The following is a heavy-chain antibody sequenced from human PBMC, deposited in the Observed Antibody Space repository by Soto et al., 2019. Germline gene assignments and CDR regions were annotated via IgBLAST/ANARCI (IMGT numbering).Heavy chain of an antibody. V-gene: IGHV1-69*13. CDR3: ASRMGDSSEVDY. J-gene: IGHJ4*02. CDR1: GGTFSSYA. Sequence: SVKVSCKASGGTFSSYAISWVRQAPGQGLEWMGGIIPIFGTANYAQKFQGRVTITADESTSTAYMELSSLRSEDTAVYYCASRMGDSSEVDYWGQGTLVTVSS. CDR2: IIPIFGTA. D-gene: IGHD3-22*01.